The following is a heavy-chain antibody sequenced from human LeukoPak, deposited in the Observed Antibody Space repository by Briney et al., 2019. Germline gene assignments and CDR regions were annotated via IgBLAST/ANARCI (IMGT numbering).Heavy chain of an antibody. J-gene: IGHJ6*02. V-gene: IGHV3-9*01. CDR2: ISWNSGSI. D-gene: IGHD6-13*01. CDR3: AKDDWAAENGMDV. CDR1: GFTFDDYA. Sequence: PGGSLRLSCAASGFTFDDYAMHWVRQAPGKGLEWVSGISWNSGSIGYADSVKGRFTISRDNAKNSLYLQMNSLRAEDTALYYCAKDDWAAENGMDVWGQGATVTVSS.